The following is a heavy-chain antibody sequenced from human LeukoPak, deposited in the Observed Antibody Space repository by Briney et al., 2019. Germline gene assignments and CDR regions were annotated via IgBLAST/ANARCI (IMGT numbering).Heavy chain of an antibody. CDR2: FYSGGST. CDR1: GFTVSSNY. J-gene: IGHJ4*02. V-gene: IGHV3-66*01. D-gene: IGHD3-10*01. Sequence: GGSLRLSCAASGFTVSSNYMSWVRQAPGKGLEWVSVFYSGGSTYYADSVKGRFTISRDNSKNTMSLQMNNLSVDDTAVYYCAKSYASGSFYDYWGQGTLVTVSS. CDR3: AKSYASGSFYDY.